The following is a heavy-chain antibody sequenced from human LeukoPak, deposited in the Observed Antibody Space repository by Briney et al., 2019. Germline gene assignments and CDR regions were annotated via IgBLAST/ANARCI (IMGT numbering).Heavy chain of an antibody. CDR2: MNPNSGNT. J-gene: IGHJ4*02. CDR1: GYTFTSYD. D-gene: IGHD1-26*01. CDR3: AREVSRVGATN. Sequence: GASVKVSCKASGYTFTSYDINWVRQATGQGLEWMGWMNPNSGNTAYAQKFQGRVTMTRNTSISTAYMELSSLRSEDTAVYYCAREVSRVGATNWGQGTLVTVSS. V-gene: IGHV1-8*01.